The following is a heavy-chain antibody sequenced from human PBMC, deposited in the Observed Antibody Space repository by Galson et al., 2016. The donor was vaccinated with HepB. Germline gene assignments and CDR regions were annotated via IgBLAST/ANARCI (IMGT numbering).Heavy chain of an antibody. CDR3: ARRRRWLGLDY. V-gene: IGHV2-5*02. CDR2: IYWDDDE. D-gene: IGHD5-24*01. Sequence: PALVKPTQTLTLTCTFSGFSLTTSGMTVGWIRQPPGKALEWLAFIYWDDDERYRPSLKSRLTITKDTSKNQVVLTMTNMDPVDTATYYCARRRRWLGLDYWGQGILVTVSS. J-gene: IGHJ4*02. CDR1: GFSLTTSGMT.